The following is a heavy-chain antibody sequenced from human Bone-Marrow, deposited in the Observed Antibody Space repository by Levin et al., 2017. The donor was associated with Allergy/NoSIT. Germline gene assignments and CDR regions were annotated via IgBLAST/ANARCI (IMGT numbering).Heavy chain of an antibody. V-gene: IGHV3-69-1*01. CDR2: IGSGGTT. CDR1: GFTFSTYS. J-gene: IGHJ4*02. D-gene: IGHD3-22*01. Sequence: GGSLRLSCATSGFTFSTYSIKWVRQAPGKGLEWVSAIGSGGTTYYADSMKGRSTISRDNAKNSVFLQMNSLRAEDTAVYYCARYYRDSSGWLTDYWGQGTLVTVSS. CDR3: ARYYRDSSGWLTDY.